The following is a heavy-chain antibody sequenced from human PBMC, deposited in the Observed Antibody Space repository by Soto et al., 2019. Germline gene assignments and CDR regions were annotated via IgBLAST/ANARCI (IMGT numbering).Heavy chain of an antibody. CDR1: GFTFSSYG. Sequence: QVQLVESGGGVVQPGRSLRLSCAASGFTFSSYGMHWVRQAPGKGLEWVAVISYDGGNKYYADSVKGRFTISRDNSKNTLYLQMNSLRAEDTAVYYCEKIAADGSSDAFDIWGQGTMVTVSS. CDR2: ISYDGGNK. CDR3: EKIAADGSSDAFDI. V-gene: IGHV3-30*18. J-gene: IGHJ3*02. D-gene: IGHD6-13*01.